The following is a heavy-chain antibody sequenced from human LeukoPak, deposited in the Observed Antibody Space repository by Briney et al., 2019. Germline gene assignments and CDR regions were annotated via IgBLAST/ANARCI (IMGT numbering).Heavy chain of an antibody. Sequence: PGGSLRLSCVVSGFTVSSNYMGWVRQAPGKGLEWVSVLYSGGNTYHADSVKGRFTISRDNSKNTLYLQMNSLRAEDTAVYYCAREGASSSFGYWGQGTLVTVSS. J-gene: IGHJ4*02. V-gene: IGHV3-53*01. CDR3: AREGASSSFGY. D-gene: IGHD6-13*01. CDR1: GFTVSSNY. CDR2: LYSGGNT.